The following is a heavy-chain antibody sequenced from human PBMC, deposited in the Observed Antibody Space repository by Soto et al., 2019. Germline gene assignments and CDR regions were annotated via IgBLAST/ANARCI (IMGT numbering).Heavy chain of an antibody. V-gene: IGHV3-23*01. Sequence: PGGSQRLSCAASGFTFSSYAVSWVRQAPGKGLEWVSSVSGSGGSTYYADSVKGRFTISRDNSKNTVYLQMNSLRAEDTAVYFCAKLPQYETLTGYLNYFDYWGPGILVTVSS. CDR3: AKLPQYETLTGYLNYFDY. D-gene: IGHD3-9*01. CDR1: GFTFSSYA. J-gene: IGHJ4*02. CDR2: VSGSGGST.